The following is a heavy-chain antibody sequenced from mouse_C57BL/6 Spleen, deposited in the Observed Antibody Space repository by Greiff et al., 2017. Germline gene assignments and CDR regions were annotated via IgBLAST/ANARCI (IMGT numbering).Heavy chain of an antibody. CDR3: ARREGHDYFDY. Sequence: VQLPQPGAELVRPGSSVKLSCKASGYTFTSYWMHWVKQRPIQGLEWIGNIDPSDSDTHYNQKFKDKATLTVDKSSSTAYMQLSSLTSEDSAVYYCARREGHDYFDYWGQGTALTVSS. CDR1: GYTFTSYW. V-gene: IGHV1-52*01. D-gene: IGHD3-3*01. J-gene: IGHJ2*01. CDR2: IDPSDSDT.